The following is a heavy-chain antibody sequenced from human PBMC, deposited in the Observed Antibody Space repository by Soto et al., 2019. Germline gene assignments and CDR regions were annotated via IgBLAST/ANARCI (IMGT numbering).Heavy chain of an antibody. V-gene: IGHV3-74*01. CDR3: ARLYSTGWYDS. Sequence: EVQLVESGGGLVQPGGSLRLSCAASGFTLSSYWMHWVRQAPGKGLVWVSRIKSDGTITNYADSVKGRFTISRDNGKNTLYLQMNSLRAEATAVYYCARLYSTGWYDSWGQGTLVTVSS. D-gene: IGHD2-8*02. CDR2: IKSDGTIT. CDR1: GFTLSSYW. J-gene: IGHJ5*01.